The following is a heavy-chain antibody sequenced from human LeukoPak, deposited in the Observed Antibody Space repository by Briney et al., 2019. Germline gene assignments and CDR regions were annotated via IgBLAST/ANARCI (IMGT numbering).Heavy chain of an antibody. CDR2: MNPNSGNT. CDR1: GYTFTSYD. V-gene: IGHV1-8*01. J-gene: IGHJ6*02. CDR3: ARWYYDFWSGYYPGYYYYGMDV. D-gene: IGHD3-3*01. Sequence: ASVKVSCKASGYTFTSYDINWVRQATGQGLEWMGWMNPNSGNTGYAQKFQGRVTMTRNTSISTAYMELSSLRSEDTAVYYCARWYYDFWSGYYPGYYYYGMDVWGQGTTVTVSS.